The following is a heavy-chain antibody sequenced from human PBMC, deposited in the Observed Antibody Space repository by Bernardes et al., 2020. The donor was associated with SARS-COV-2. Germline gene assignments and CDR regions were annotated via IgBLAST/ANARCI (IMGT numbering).Heavy chain of an antibody. J-gene: IGHJ6*02. Sequence: GGSLRLSCVGSGFTFSGDWVHWVRQAPGQGPVWVSRVNPDGSVPIYADSVKGRFTIPRDNPKNTVYLQMNSLRLDDTAVYYCTRKFGHSFGMDVWGQGTTVIGSS. CDR1: GFTFSGDW. D-gene: IGHD3-16*01. CDR2: VNPDGSVP. CDR3: TRKFGHSFGMDV. V-gene: IGHV3-74*01.